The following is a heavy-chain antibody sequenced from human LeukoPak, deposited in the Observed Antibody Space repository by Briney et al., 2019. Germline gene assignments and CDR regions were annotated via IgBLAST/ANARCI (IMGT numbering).Heavy chain of an antibody. J-gene: IGHJ4*02. CDR3: ARGFAVAGACVY. CDR2: IYYSGST. CDR1: GGSFGIGGYS. V-gene: IGHV4-61*08. Sequence: SETLSLTCAVSGGSFGIGGYSWSWIRQPPGKGLEWIGYIYYSGSTNYNSSLKRRATISVDTSKNPFSLKLSSVTAAATAVYYCARGFAVAGACVYWGGGTLVTVSS. D-gene: IGHD6-19*01.